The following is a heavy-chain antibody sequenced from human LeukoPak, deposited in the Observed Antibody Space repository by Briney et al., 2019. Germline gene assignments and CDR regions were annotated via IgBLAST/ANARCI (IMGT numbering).Heavy chain of an antibody. V-gene: IGHV1-46*01. CDR2: INPSGGST. CDR1: GYTFTSYY. Sequence: GASVQVSCKASGYTFTSYYMHWVRQAPGQGVEWMGIINPSGGSTSYAQKFQGRVTMTRDMSTSTVYMELSSLRSEDTAVYYCAGSAIRGVKLVDYWGQGTLVTVSS. CDR3: AGSAIRGVKLVDY. D-gene: IGHD3-10*01. J-gene: IGHJ4*02.